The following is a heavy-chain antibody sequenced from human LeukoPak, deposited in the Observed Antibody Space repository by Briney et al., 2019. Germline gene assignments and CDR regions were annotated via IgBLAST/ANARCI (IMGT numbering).Heavy chain of an antibody. D-gene: IGHD2-2*02. J-gene: IGHJ3*02. CDR3: ARDLGYCSSTSCYSAHDAFDI. CDR2: ISGSGGST. V-gene: IGHV3-23*01. Sequence: AGGSLRLSCAASGFTFSSYAMSWVRQAPGKGLEWVSAISGSGGSTYYADSVKGRFTISRDNAKNSLYLQMNSLRAEDTAVYYCARDLGYCSSTSCYSAHDAFDIWGQGTMVTVSS. CDR1: GFTFSSYA.